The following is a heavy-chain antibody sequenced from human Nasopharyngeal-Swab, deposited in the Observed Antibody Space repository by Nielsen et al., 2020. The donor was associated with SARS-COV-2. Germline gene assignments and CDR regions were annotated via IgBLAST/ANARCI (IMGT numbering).Heavy chain of an antibody. D-gene: IGHD1-26*01. Sequence: GEALKISWAASGFTFSDYYMSWIRQAPGKGLEWVSYIRSSGSTIYYADSVKGRFTISRDNAKNSLYLQMNSLRAEDTAVYYCARGRVGATSKKNWFDPWGQGTLVTVSS. V-gene: IGHV3-11*04. J-gene: IGHJ5*02. CDR3: ARGRVGATSKKNWFDP. CDR2: IRSSGSTI. CDR1: GFTFSDYY.